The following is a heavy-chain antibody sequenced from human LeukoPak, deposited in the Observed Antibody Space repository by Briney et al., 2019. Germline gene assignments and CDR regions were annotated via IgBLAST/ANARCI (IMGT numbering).Heavy chain of an antibody. CDR3: AKSAYYYGSGKPHFDY. CDR1: GFTFISSW. J-gene: IGHJ4*02. D-gene: IGHD3-10*01. CDR2: IDQDGSEK. Sequence: GGSLRLSCAASGFTFISSWMTWVRQAPGIGLEWVANIDQDGSEKNYVDSVKGRFTISRDNSKNSLYLQMNSLRTEDTALYYCAKSAYYYGSGKPHFDYWGQGTLVTVSS. V-gene: IGHV3-7*05.